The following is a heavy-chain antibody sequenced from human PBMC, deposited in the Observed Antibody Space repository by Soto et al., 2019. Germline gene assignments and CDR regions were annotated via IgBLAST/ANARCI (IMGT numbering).Heavy chain of an antibody. D-gene: IGHD6-6*01. V-gene: IGHV6-1*01. CDR2: TYYRSKWYN. Sequence: SQTLSLPCDISGDSVSSNIASWNLIRQSASRGLEWLGRTYYRSKWYNDYAVSVKSRITINPDTSKNQFSLQLNSVTPEDTAVYYCAQGRAYSSSSLDYWGQGTLVTVYS. CDR1: GDSVSSNIAS. CDR3: AQGRAYSSSSLDY. J-gene: IGHJ4*02.